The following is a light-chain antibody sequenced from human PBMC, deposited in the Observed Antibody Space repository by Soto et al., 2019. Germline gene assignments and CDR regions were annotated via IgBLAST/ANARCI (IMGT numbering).Light chain of an antibody. CDR3: QQYNNWWT. V-gene: IGKV3-15*01. J-gene: IGKJ1*01. CDR1: QSVSNN. Sequence: EIVMTQSPATLSVSPGERATLSSRASQSVSNNLAWYQKKPGQAPRLLIYGAATRATGIPAKFSGSGSGTEFTLTISRLQSEDFAFYYCQQYNNWWTFGQGTRVDIK. CDR2: GAA.